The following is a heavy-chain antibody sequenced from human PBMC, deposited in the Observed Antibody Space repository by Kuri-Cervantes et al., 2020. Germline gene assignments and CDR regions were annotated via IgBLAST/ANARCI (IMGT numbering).Heavy chain of an antibody. CDR1: GFTFSSYE. V-gene: IGHV3-48*03. D-gene: IGHD6-13*01. CDR3: ARDGRAAAVGYYYYMDV. J-gene: IGHJ6*03. CDR2: ISGSGTTK. Sequence: GGSLRLSCAASGFTFSSYEMNWVRQAPGKGLEWVSYISGSGTTKYYADSVKGRFTISRDNAKNSLYLQMNSLRAEDTAVYYCARDGRAAAVGYYYYMDVWGKGTTVTVSS.